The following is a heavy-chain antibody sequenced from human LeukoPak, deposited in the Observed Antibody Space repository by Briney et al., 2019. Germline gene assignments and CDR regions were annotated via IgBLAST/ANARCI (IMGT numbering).Heavy chain of an antibody. Sequence: GGSLRLSCAASGFTFSDYYMSWIRQAPGKGLEWVSSISSSSSYIYYADSVKGRFTISRDNAKNSLYLQMNSLRAEDTAVYYCARDRLRSRPEWGQGTLVTVSS. V-gene: IGHV3-11*06. CDR2: ISSSSSYI. CDR3: ARDRLRSRPE. J-gene: IGHJ4*02. D-gene: IGHD4-17*01. CDR1: GFTFSDYY.